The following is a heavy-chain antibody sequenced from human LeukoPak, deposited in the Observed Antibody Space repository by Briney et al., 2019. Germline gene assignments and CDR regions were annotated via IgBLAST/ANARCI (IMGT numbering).Heavy chain of an antibody. V-gene: IGHV4-59*01. Sequence: SETLSLTCTVSGGSISSYYWSWIRQPPGKGLEWIGYIYHSGSTKYSPSLKSRVTISVDTSKNQFSLKLRSVTAADTAVYYCARISSSNWYNERGAFDVWGQGTMVTVSS. D-gene: IGHD6-13*01. CDR3: ARISSSNWYNERGAFDV. CDR2: IYHSGST. CDR1: GGSISSYY. J-gene: IGHJ3*01.